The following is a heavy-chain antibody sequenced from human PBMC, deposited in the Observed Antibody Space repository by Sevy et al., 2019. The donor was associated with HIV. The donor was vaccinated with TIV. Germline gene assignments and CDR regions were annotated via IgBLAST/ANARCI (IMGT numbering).Heavy chain of an antibody. V-gene: IGHV1-69*04. CDR3: ARVVYSYADYYYYYGMDV. CDR2: IIPILGIA. D-gene: IGHD5-18*01. Sequence: ASVKVSCKASGGTFSSYAISWVRQAPGQGLEWMGRIIPILGIANYAQKFQDRVTITADKSTSTAYMELSSLRSEDTAVYYCARVVYSYADYYYYYGMDVWGQGTTVTVSS. CDR1: GGTFSSYA. J-gene: IGHJ6*02.